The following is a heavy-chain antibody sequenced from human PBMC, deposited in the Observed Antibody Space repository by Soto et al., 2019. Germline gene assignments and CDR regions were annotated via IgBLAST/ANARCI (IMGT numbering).Heavy chain of an antibody. Sequence: PGGSLRLSCAASGFTFSSYSMNWVRQAPGKGLEWVSSISSSSYIYYADSVKGRFTISRDNAKNSLYLQMNSLRAEDTAVYYCARQASMIVVPSWFDPWGQGTLVTVSS. V-gene: IGHV3-21*01. CDR3: ARQASMIVVPSWFDP. J-gene: IGHJ5*02. CDR1: GFTFSSYS. CDR2: ISSSSYI. D-gene: IGHD3-22*01.